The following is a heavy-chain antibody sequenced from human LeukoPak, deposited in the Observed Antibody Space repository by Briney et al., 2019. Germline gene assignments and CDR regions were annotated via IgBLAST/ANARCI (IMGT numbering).Heavy chain of an antibody. V-gene: IGHV1-18*01. CDR3: ARQFMRKGGAFDI. Sequence: ASVKVSCKSSGYTFTSYGISWVRQAPGQGLEWMGWISAYNGNTNYSQKIQGRATMTTDTSTSTDYMGLRGMRSDDTAVYYCARQFMRKGGAFDIWGQGTMVTVSS. J-gene: IGHJ3*02. CDR1: GYTFTSYG. D-gene: IGHD3-16*01. CDR2: ISAYNGNT.